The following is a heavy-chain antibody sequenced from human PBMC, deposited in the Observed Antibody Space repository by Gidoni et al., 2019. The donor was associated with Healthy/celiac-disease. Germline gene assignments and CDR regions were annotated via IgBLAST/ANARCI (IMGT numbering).Heavy chain of an antibody. D-gene: IGHD6-13*01. CDR3: AKKNYPGIAAAGLFDY. CDR1: GFTFSSYA. V-gene: IGHV3-23*01. Sequence: EVQLLESGGGLVQPGGSLRLSCAASGFTFSSYAMSWVRQAPGKGLEWVSAISGSGGSTYYADSVKGRFTISRDNSKNTLYLQMNSLRAEDTAVYYCAKKNYPGIAAAGLFDYWGQGTLVTVSS. CDR2: ISGSGGST. J-gene: IGHJ4*02.